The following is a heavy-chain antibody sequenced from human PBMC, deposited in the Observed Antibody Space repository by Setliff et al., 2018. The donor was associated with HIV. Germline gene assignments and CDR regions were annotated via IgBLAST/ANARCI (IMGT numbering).Heavy chain of an antibody. Sequence: GASVKVSCKASGYTFTSYGINWVRPATGQGLEWMGWMNPNSGNTGYAQKFQGRVTMTRNTSISKAYMELSSLRSEDTAMYYCARFSYGSVWPETDYWGQGTLVTVSS. CDR1: GYTFTSYG. CDR2: MNPNSGNT. CDR3: ARFSYGSVWPETDY. J-gene: IGHJ4*02. D-gene: IGHD6-25*01. V-gene: IGHV1-8*02.